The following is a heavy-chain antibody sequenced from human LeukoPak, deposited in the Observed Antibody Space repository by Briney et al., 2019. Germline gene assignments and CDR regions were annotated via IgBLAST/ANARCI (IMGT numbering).Heavy chain of an antibody. CDR3: ARVGYSYGYALFYFDY. CDR2: IYYSGST. CDR1: GGSISSYY. D-gene: IGHD5-18*01. Sequence: SETLSLTCTVSGGSISSYYWSWIRQPPGKGLEWIGYIYYSGSTNYNPSLKSRVTISVDTSKNQFSLKLSSVTAADTAVYYCARVGYSYGYALFYFDYWGQGTLVTVSS. V-gene: IGHV4-59*01. J-gene: IGHJ4*02.